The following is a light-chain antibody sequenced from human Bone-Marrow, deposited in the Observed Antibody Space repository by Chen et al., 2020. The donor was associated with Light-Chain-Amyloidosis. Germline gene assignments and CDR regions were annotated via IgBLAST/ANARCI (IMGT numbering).Light chain of an antibody. Sequence: QSALTQPRSVSGSPGQSITISCTGTSGDVGGYYFVSWYQQHPGKAPQLIIYDVSKRPPGVPYRFSGSKSGNTASLTVHGLQAEDEADYYCSSYAGSYTWVFGGGTKLTV. J-gene: IGLJ3*02. V-gene: IGLV2-11*01. CDR2: DVS. CDR1: SGDVGGYYF. CDR3: SSYAGSYTWV.